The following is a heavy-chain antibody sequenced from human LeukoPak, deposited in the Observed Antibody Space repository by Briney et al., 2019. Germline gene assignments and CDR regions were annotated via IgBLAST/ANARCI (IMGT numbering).Heavy chain of an antibody. D-gene: IGHD3-22*01. CDR2: ISSSSSYI. Sequence: GGSLRLSCAASGFTFSSYSMNWVRQAPGKGLEWGSSISSSSSYIYYADSVKGRFTISRDNAKNSLYLQMNSLRAEDTAVYYCARDIYYDSSGYPYWGQGTLVTVSP. CDR1: GFTFSSYS. V-gene: IGHV3-21*01. CDR3: ARDIYYDSSGYPY. J-gene: IGHJ4*02.